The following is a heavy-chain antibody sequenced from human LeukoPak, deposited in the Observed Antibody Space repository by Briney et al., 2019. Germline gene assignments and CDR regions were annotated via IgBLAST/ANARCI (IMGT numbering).Heavy chain of an antibody. J-gene: IGHJ6*02. CDR2: IYRNGDT. CDR3: ARQGLVHYYYGMDV. D-gene: IGHD6-19*01. CDR1: GASISSYP. V-gene: IGHV4-59*08. Sequence: SETLAVTCTDSGASISSYPWSWIRQAPGKGLEWIGYIYRNGDTRYNPSLKSRVTISLDTSENQLSLRLSSVTAADTAVYYCARQGLVHYYYGMDVWGRGTTVTVSS.